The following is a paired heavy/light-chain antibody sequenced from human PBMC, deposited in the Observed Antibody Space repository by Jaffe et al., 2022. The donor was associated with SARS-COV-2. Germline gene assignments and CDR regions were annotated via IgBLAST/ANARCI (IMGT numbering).Heavy chain of an antibody. CDR3: AREGVDSYGYSRHAFDI. D-gene: IGHD5-18*01. V-gene: IGHV3-21*01. J-gene: IGHJ3*02. CDR2: ISSSSSYI. Sequence: EVQLVESGGGLVKPGGSLRLSCAASGFTFSSYSMNWVRQAPGKGLEWVSSISSSSSYIYYADSVKGRFTISRDNAKNSLYLQMNSLRAEDTAVYYCAREGVDSYGYSRHAFDIWGQGTMVTVSS. CDR1: GFTFSSYS.
Light chain of an antibody. Sequence: SSELTQDPAVSVALGQTVRITCQGDSLRSYYASWYQQKPGQAPVLVIYGKNNRPSGIPDRFSGSSSGNTASLTITGAQAEDEADYYCNSRDSSGNPDWVFGGGTKLTVL. V-gene: IGLV3-19*01. J-gene: IGLJ3*02. CDR2: GKN. CDR1: SLRSYY. CDR3: NSRDSSGNPDWV.